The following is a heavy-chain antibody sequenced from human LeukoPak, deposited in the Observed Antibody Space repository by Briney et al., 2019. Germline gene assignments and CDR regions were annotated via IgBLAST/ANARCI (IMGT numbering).Heavy chain of an antibody. V-gene: IGHV3-23*01. Sequence: GGSLRLSCAASGFTFSSYAMSWVRQAPGKGLEWVSAISGSGGSTYYADSVEGRFTISRDNSKNTLYLQMNSLRAEDTAVYYCAKDQSGYCSSTSCYRSGYGYDYWGQGTLVTVSS. D-gene: IGHD2-2*02. CDR1: GFTFSSYA. CDR2: ISGSGGST. J-gene: IGHJ4*02. CDR3: AKDQSGYCSSTSCYRSGYGYDY.